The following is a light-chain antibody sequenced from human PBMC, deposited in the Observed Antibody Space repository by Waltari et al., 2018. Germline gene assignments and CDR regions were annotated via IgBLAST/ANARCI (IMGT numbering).Light chain of an antibody. Sequence: QSALTQPASVSGSPGQSVTIPCTGTSSDVGGYNYVSWYQQHPGKAPKLMIYDVSNRPSGVPDRFSGSKSGNTASLTSSGLQAEDEADYYCCSYAGSYTWVFGGGTKLTVL. CDR2: DVS. J-gene: IGLJ3*02. CDR3: CSYAGSYTWV. CDR1: SSDVGGYNY. V-gene: IGLV2-11*01.